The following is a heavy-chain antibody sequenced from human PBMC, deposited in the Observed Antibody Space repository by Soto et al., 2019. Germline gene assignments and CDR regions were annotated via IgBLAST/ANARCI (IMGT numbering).Heavy chain of an antibody. CDR2: ISGSGGST. J-gene: IGHJ4*02. V-gene: IGHV3-23*01. D-gene: IGHD6-19*01. CDR1: GFTFSSYA. Sequence: EVQLLESGGGLVQPGGSLRLSCAASGFTFSSYAMSWVRQAPGKGLEWVSAISGSGGSTYCADSVKGGFTISRDNSKNTLYLQMNSLRAEDTAVYYCATPPLAVAGIFDYWGQGTLVTVSS. CDR3: ATPPLAVAGIFDY.